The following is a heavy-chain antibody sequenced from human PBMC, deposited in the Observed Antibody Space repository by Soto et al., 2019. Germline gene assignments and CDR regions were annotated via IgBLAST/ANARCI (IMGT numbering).Heavy chain of an antibody. V-gene: IGHV3-7*01. CDR2: IKQDGSEK. CDR1: GFTFSSYC. D-gene: IGHD3-10*01. J-gene: IGHJ4*02. CDR3: ANDHYSGSYYNGPSDY. Sequence: GASLSLSCPASGFTFSSYCMSCVRQAPGKGLEWVANIKQDGSEKYYVDSVKGRFTISRDNAKNSLYLQMNSLRAEDTAVYYCANDHYSGSYYNGPSDYWGQGTLVNVSS.